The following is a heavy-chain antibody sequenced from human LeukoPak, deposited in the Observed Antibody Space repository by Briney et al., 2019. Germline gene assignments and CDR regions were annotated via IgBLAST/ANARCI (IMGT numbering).Heavy chain of an antibody. CDR2: ISGSGGVT. CDR1: GFPFRSYA. J-gene: IGHJ3*02. V-gene: IGHV3-23*01. CDR3: AKDFSVGSSGWYGAFDI. Sequence: PGGSLRLSCEAPGFPFRSYAMIWVRQAPGKGLEWASGISGSGGVTHYADSVKGRFTISRDNSKNTLYLQMNSLRAEDTALYYCAKDFSVGSSGWYGAFDIWGQGTMVTVSS. D-gene: IGHD6-19*01.